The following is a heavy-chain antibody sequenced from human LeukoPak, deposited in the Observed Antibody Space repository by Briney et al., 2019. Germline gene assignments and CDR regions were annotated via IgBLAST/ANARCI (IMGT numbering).Heavy chain of an antibody. CDR3: AKDLALGGGSIFDY. V-gene: IGHV3-23*01. Sequence: GGSLRLSCAASGFTFSSYAMSWVRQAPGKGLEWVSAISGSGGNTYYAGSVKGRFAISRDNSKNTLYLQMNSLRAEDTAVYYCAKDLALGGGSIFDYWGQGTLVTVSS. J-gene: IGHJ4*02. D-gene: IGHD3-10*01. CDR2: ISGSGGNT. CDR1: GFTFSSYA.